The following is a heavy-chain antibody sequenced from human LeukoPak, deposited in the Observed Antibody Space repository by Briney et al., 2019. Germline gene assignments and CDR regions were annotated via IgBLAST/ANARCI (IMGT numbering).Heavy chain of an antibody. J-gene: IGHJ5*02. CDR3: ARTYDSSGYFRIWDPRWFDP. CDR2: IYTSGST. D-gene: IGHD3-22*01. V-gene: IGHV4-4*07. CDR1: GGSISSYY. Sequence: KTSETLSLTCTVSGGSISSYYWSWIRQPAGKGLEWIGRIYTSGSTNYNPSLKSRVTMSVDTSKNQFSLKLSSVTAADTAVCYCARTYDSSGYFRIWDPRWFDPWGQGTLVTVSS.